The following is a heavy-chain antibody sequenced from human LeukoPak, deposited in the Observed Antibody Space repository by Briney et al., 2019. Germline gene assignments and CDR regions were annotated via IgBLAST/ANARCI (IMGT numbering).Heavy chain of an antibody. J-gene: IGHJ3*02. Sequence: PGGSLRLSCAASGFTFSSYAMSWVRQAPGKGLEWVSGISGSGDYTYYPDSMKGRFTISRDNSKSTLYLQMNSLRAEDTALYYCAKDLTYYYGLGSSTNAFDIWGQGTMVTVSS. CDR2: ISGSGDYT. CDR3: AKDLTYYYGLGSSTNAFDI. CDR1: GFTFSSYA. D-gene: IGHD3-10*01. V-gene: IGHV3-23*01.